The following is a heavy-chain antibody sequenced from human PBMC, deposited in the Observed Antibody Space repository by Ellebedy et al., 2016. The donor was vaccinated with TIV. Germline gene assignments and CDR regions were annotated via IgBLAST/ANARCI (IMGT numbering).Heavy chain of an antibody. CDR2: VSGYNGNT. CDR1: GYTFTSFG. Sequence: ASVKVSCXASGYTFTSFGFSWVRQAPGQGLEWMGRVSGYNGNTNYAQKLQGRVTMAIDTSTSTAYMELRSLRSDDTAVYYCARDDYGDRYGMDVWGQGTTVTVSS. D-gene: IGHD4-17*01. CDR3: ARDDYGDRYGMDV. J-gene: IGHJ6*02. V-gene: IGHV1-18*01.